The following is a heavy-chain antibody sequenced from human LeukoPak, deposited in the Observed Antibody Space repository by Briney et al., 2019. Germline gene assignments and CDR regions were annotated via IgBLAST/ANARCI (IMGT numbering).Heavy chain of an antibody. CDR2: TYFRGKWYN. V-gene: IGHV6-1*01. Sequence: SQTLSLTCAISGDSFSSNNTTWHWIRQSPSRGLEWLGRTYFRGKWYNDYALSVKSRITINPDTSKNQFSLQLNSVTPEDTAVYYCARGPLRYFDHWGQGTLVTVSS. CDR3: ARGPLRYFDH. D-gene: IGHD4-17*01. CDR1: GDSFSSNNTT. J-gene: IGHJ4*02.